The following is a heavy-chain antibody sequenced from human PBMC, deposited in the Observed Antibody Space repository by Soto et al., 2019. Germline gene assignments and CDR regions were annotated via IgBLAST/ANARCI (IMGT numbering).Heavy chain of an antibody. D-gene: IGHD5-12*01. CDR3: AKVWARGSPASYYGMDV. V-gene: IGHV3-23*01. Sequence: EVQLLESGGGLVQPGGSLRLSCAASGFTFSSYAMSWVRQAPGKGLEWDSAISGSGGSTYYADSVKGRFTISRDNSKNTLYLQMNSLRAEDTAVYYCAKVWARGSPASYYGMDVWGQGTTVTVSS. J-gene: IGHJ6*02. CDR1: GFTFSSYA. CDR2: ISGSGGST.